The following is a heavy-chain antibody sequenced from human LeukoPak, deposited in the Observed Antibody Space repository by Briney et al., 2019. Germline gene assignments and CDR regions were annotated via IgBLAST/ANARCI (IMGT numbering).Heavy chain of an antibody. J-gene: IGHJ5*02. CDR1: GFTFSSYA. D-gene: IGHD3-3*01. CDR3: ARDRGVWSGSSYNWFDP. V-gene: IGHV3-30-3*01. Sequence: GGSLRLSCAASGFTFSSYAMHWVRQAPGKGLEWVAVISYDGSNKYYADSVKGRFTISRDNSKNTLYLQMNSLRAEDTAVYYCARDRGVWSGSSYNWFDPWGQGTLVTVSS. CDR2: ISYDGSNK.